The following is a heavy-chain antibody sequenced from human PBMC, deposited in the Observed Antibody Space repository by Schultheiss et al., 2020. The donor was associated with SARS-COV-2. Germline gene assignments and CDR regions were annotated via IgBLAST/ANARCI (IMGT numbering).Heavy chain of an antibody. Sequence: GGSLRLSCAASGFTFSNAWMSWVRQAPGKGLEWVSRINSDGSSTSYADSVKGRFTISRDNAKNSLYLQMNSLRAEDTAVYHCARDYDFWSGYVYWGQGTLVTVSS. J-gene: IGHJ4*02. CDR2: INSDGSST. D-gene: IGHD3-3*01. V-gene: IGHV3-74*01. CDR1: GFTFSNAW. CDR3: ARDYDFWSGYVY.